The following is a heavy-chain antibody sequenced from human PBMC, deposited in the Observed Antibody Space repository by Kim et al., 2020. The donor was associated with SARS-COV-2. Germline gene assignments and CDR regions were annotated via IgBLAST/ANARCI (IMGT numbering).Heavy chain of an antibody. CDR2: IYYRGST. D-gene: IGHD3-16*01. CDR3: ARDGGDGYVWYY. J-gene: IGHJ4*02. CDR1: GGSISSCGYY. Sequence: SETLSLTCTVSGGSISSCGYYWSWLRQHPGKGLVWIGSIYYRGSTYYNPSLKSRVTIPVDTSKNQFFLKLSSVTAADTAVYYCARDGGDGYVWYYWGRGTLVTVSS. V-gene: IGHV4-31*03.